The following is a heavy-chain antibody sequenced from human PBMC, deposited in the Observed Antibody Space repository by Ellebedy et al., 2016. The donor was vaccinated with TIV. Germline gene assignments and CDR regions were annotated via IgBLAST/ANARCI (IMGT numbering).Heavy chain of an antibody. CDR3: AKRGSSSPYNMDV. CDR1: GFIFRSYA. J-gene: IGHJ6*02. CDR2: IWYDGSKK. Sequence: GGSLRLSCEASGFIFRSYAMHWVRQAPGKGLEWVATIWYDGSKKYYADSLEGRFTLSRDNSKNTLYLQVNSLRPEDTGVYYCAKRGSSSPYNMDVWGQGTTVTVSS. V-gene: IGHV3-30*02. D-gene: IGHD2-2*01.